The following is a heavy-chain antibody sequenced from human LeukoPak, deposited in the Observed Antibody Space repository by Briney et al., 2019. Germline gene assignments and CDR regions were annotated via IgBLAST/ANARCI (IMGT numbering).Heavy chain of an antibody. CDR3: ARTPPDYYDSSGFYYFDY. CDR2: INPNSGGT. D-gene: IGHD3-22*01. V-gene: IGHV1-2*04. J-gene: IGHJ4*02. Sequence: ASVKVSCKASGYTFTGYYMHWVRQAPGQGLEWMGWINPNSGGTNYAQKFQGWVTMTRDTSISTAYMVLSRLRSDDTAVYYCARTPPDYYDSSGFYYFDYWGQGTLVTVSS. CDR1: GYTFTGYY.